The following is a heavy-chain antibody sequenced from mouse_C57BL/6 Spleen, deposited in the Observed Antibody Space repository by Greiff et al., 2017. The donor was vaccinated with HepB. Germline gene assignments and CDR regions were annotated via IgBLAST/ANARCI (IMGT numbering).Heavy chain of an antibody. Sequence: VQLQQPGAELVKPGASVKMSCKASGYTFTSYWITWVKQRPGQGLEWIGDIYPGSGSTNYNEKFKSKATLTVDTSSSTAYMQLSSLTSEDSAVYYCARGYDGDYDKAMEYWGQGTSVTVSS. CDR3: ARGYDGDYDKAMEY. CDR1: GYTFTSYW. CDR2: IYPGSGST. J-gene: IGHJ4*01. V-gene: IGHV1-55*01. D-gene: IGHD2-3*01.